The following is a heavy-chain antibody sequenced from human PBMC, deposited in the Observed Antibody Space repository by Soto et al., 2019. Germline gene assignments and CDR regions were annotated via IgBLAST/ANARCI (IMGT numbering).Heavy chain of an antibody. CDR3: ARGPTYYDILTGLFFDY. CDR1: GGSISSVDYY. J-gene: IGHJ4*02. Sequence: QVQLQESGPGLVKPSQTLSLTCTVSGGSISSVDYYWSWIRQPPGKGLEWIGYIYYRGSTYYNPSLKSRVTISVDTSKNQFSQKLSSLTAADTAVYYCARGPTYYDILTGLFFDYWGQGSLVTVSS. CDR2: IYYRGST. V-gene: IGHV4-30-4*01. D-gene: IGHD3-9*01.